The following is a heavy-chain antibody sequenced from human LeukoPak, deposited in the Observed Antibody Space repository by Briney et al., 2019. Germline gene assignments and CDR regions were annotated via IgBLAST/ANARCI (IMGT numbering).Heavy chain of an antibody. CDR3: ARPKGYSIYHYGLDV. V-gene: IGHV3-30*04. D-gene: IGHD1-26*01. CDR2: ISYDGSNK. CDR1: GFTFSSYA. Sequence: PGRSLRLSCAASGFTFSSYAMLGVRQAPGKGLEWVAVISYDGSNKYYADSVKGRFTSCRDNSKNTLYLQMNSRRAEDTAVYYCARPKGYSIYHYGLDVWGKGTTVTVSS. J-gene: IGHJ6*04.